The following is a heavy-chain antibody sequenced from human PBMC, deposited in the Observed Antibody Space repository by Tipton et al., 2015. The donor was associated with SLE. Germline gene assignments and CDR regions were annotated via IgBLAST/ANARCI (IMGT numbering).Heavy chain of an antibody. CDR3: AKGDSVNSLYYFDF. V-gene: IGHV3-43*01. J-gene: IGHJ4*02. D-gene: IGHD5/OR15-5a*01. Sequence: SLRLSCAASGFTFDGYSMHWVRQPPGKGLEWVSLIRADGSYTYYADSVKGRFTISRDNGKNSLYLQMNSLRPEDTALYYCAKGDSVNSLYYFDFWGQGTLVTVSS. CDR1: GFTFDGYS. CDR2: IRADGSYT.